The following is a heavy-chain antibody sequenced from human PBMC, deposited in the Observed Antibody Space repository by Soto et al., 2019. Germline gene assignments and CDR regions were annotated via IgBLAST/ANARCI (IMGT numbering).Heavy chain of an antibody. J-gene: IGHJ4*02. CDR1: GGSISSSSYY. V-gene: IGHV4-39*01. D-gene: IGHD2-15*01. Sequence: QLQLQESGPGLVKPSETLSLTCTVSGGSISSSSYYWGWIRQPPGKGLEWIGSIYYSGSTYYNPSLKSRVTISVDTSKNQFSLKLSSVTAADTAVYYCARGGRGTCSGGSCYSFVFDYWGQGTLVTVSS. CDR2: IYYSGST. CDR3: ARGGRGTCSGGSCYSFVFDY.